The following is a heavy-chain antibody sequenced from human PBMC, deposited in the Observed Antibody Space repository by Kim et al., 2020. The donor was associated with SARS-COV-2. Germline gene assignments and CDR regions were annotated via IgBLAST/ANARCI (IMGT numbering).Heavy chain of an antibody. Sequence: YNPSLKSRVTIAVDTSKTQFSLKLSSVTAADTAVYYCARGSGSYYYGMDVWGQGTTVTVSS. J-gene: IGHJ6*02. D-gene: IGHD1-26*01. CDR3: ARGSGSYYYGMDV. V-gene: IGHV4-39*01.